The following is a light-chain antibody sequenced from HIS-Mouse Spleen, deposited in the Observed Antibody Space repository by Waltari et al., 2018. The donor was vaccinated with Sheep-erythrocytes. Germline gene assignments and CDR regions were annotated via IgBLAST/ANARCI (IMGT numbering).Light chain of an antibody. V-gene: IGLV2-23*01. J-gene: IGLJ3*02. CDR3: CSYAGSSTPWV. CDR1: SSDVGSSNL. Sequence: QSALTQPASVSGSPGQSITLSCTGTSSDVGSSNLFSWYQQHPGKAPKLMIYEGSKRPSGVSNRFSGSKSGNTASLTISGLQAEDEADYYCCSYAGSSTPWVFGGGTKLTVL. CDR2: EGS.